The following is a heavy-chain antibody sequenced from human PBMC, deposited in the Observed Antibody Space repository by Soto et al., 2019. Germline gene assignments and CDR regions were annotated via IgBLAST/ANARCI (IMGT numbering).Heavy chain of an antibody. D-gene: IGHD3-9*01. CDR2: ISGSGGST. V-gene: IGHV3-23*01. CDR1: GFTFSSYA. CDR3: AKVAPAYYDILTGYPYYFDY. Sequence: GGSLRLSCAASGFTFSSYAMSWVRQAPGKGLEWVSAISGSGGSTYYADSVKGRFTISRDNSKHTLYLQMNSLRAEDTAVYYCAKVAPAYYDILTGYPYYFDYWGQGTLVTVS. J-gene: IGHJ4*02.